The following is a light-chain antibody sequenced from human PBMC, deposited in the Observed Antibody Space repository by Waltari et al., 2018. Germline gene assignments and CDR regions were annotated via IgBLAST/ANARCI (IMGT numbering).Light chain of an antibody. CDR1: QSISSW. CDR3: QQYNRFSIT. Sequence: DIQMTQSPSSLSASIGDRVTFTCRASQSISSWFAWSQHKPGKAPKLLISKAYTLESGVKLRLRGSGCGTEVTLTISSMQTDDFATYYCQQYNRFSITFGGGTTGEIK. J-gene: IGKJ4*01. V-gene: IGKV1-5*03. CDR2: KAY.